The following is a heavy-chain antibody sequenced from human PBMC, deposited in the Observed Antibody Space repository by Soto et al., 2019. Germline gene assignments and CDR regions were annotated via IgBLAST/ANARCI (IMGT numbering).Heavy chain of an antibody. CDR3: AIGIIAARLRPYYYYGMDV. V-gene: IGHV1-69*13. D-gene: IGHD6-6*01. CDR2: IIPIFGTA. CDR1: GGTFSSYA. Sequence: GASVKVSCKASGGTFSSYAISWVRQAPGQGLEWMGGIIPIFGTANYAQKFQGRVTITADESTSTAYMELSSPRSEDTAVYYCAIGIIAARLRPYYYYGMDVWGQGTTVTVS. J-gene: IGHJ6*02.